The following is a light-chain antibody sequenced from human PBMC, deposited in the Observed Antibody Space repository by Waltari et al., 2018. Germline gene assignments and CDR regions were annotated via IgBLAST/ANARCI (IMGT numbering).Light chain of an antibody. J-gene: IGLJ2*01. CDR3: NSYAGSNSVL. V-gene: IGLV2-8*01. CDR1: SSDVGGYNC. CDR2: DVS. Sequence: QSALTQPPSAAGSPGQSVTIPCTGTSSDVGGYNCISWNQQHPGKAPKLTIYDVSNRPSGVPDRFSGSKSGNTAYLTVSGLQAEDEADYYCNSYAGSNSVLFGAGTKLTVL.